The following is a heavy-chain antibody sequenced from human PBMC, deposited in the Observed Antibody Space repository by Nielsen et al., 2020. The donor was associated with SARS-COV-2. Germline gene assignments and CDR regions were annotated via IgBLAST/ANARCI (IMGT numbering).Heavy chain of an antibody. CDR3: ARDGYSSSWYDRNWFDP. V-gene: IGHV1-18*04. D-gene: IGHD6-13*01. J-gene: IGHJ5*02. CDR2: ISAYNGNT. Sequence: ASVKVSCKASGYTFTSYGISWVRQAPGQGLEWMGWISAYNGNTNYAQKLQGRVTMTTDTSTSTAYMELRSLRSEDTAVYYCARDGYSSSWYDRNWFDPWGQGTLVTVSS. CDR1: GYTFTSYG.